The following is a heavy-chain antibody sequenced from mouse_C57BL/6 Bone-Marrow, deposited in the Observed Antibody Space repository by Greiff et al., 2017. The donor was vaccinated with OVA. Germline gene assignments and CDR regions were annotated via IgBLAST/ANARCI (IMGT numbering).Heavy chain of an antibody. Sequence: EVKLQESGPGLVKPSQTVFLTCTVTGISITTGNYRWSWIRQFPGNKLEWIGYIYYSGTITYNPSLTSRTTITRDTPKNQFFLEMNSLTAEDTATYYCARDLGYYGSPLDYWGQGTTLTVSS. CDR2: IYYSGTI. V-gene: IGHV3-5*01. CDR1: GISITTGNYR. CDR3: ARDLGYYGSPLDY. D-gene: IGHD1-1*01. J-gene: IGHJ2*01.